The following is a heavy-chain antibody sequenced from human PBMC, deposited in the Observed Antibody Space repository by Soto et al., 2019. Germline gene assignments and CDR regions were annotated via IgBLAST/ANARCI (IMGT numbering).Heavy chain of an antibody. Sequence: QLQLQESGPGLVKPSETLSLTCTVSGDSISRSSYYWGWIRQPPGKGLEWIGSIYYSGTTYYNPPLKSRVTISVDTSKNQFSLKLSSVTAADTAVFYCARHSPRGWYIRYFDYWGQGSLVTVSS. CDR3: ARHSPRGWYIRYFDY. D-gene: IGHD6-19*01. CDR1: GDSISRSSYY. V-gene: IGHV4-39*01. J-gene: IGHJ4*02. CDR2: IYYSGTT.